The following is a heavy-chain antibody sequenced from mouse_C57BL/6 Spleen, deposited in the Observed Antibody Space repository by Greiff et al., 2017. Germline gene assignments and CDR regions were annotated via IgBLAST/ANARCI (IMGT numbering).Heavy chain of an antibody. CDR3: ARYYYGSSVYYAMDY. Sequence: EVQLVESGGGLVQPGGSLSLSCAASGFTFTDYYMSWVRQPPGKALEWLGFIRNKANGYTTEYSASVKGRFTISRDNSQSILYLQMNALRAEDSATYYCARYYYGSSVYYAMDYWGQGTSVTVSS. V-gene: IGHV7-3*01. D-gene: IGHD1-1*01. J-gene: IGHJ4*01. CDR1: GFTFTDYY. CDR2: IRNKANGYTT.